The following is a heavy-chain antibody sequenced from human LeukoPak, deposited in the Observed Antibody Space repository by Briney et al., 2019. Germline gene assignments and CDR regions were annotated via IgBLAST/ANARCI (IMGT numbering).Heavy chain of an antibody. CDR2: INNDGSTT. J-gene: IGHJ6*02. V-gene: IGHV3-74*01. CDR3: ARDNYFGMHV. Sequence: GGSLRLSCAASGFTLSSYWMHWVRQAPGKGLVSVSQINNDGSTTNYADSVEGRFTISRDNAKNTLYLQMNTLRAEDTAVYYCARDNYFGMHVWGQGTTVTVSS. CDR1: GFTLSSYW.